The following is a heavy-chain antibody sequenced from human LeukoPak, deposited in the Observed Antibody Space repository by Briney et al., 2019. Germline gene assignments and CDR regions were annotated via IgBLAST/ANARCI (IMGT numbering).Heavy chain of an antibody. D-gene: IGHD2-2*01. Sequence: ASVKVSCKASGYTFTGYYMHWVRQAPGQGLEWMGWINPNSGGTNYAQKFQGGVTMTRDTSISTAYMELSRLRSDDTAVYYCAREVYCSSTSCYYFDYWGQGTLVTVSS. CDR2: INPNSGGT. CDR1: GYTFTGYY. J-gene: IGHJ4*02. CDR3: AREVYCSSTSCYYFDY. V-gene: IGHV1-2*02.